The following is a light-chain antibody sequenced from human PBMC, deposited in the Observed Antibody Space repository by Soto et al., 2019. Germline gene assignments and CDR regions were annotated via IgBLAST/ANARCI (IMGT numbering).Light chain of an antibody. CDR2: WAS. J-gene: IGKJ1*01. CDR1: QSVLYSSNNKNY. V-gene: IGKV4-1*01. CDR3: QQYYNTPQT. Sequence: DIVMTQSPDSLAVSPGERATINCKSSQSVLYSSNNKNYLAWYQQKPGQPPKLLIYWASTRESGVPDRFSGSGSGTDFTLTISSLQAEDVAVYYCQQYYNTPQTFGQGTKVDIK.